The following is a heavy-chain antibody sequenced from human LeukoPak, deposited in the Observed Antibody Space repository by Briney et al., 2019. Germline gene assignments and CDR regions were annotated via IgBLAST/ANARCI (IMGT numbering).Heavy chain of an antibody. D-gene: IGHD6-13*01. V-gene: IGHV4-39*01. J-gene: IGHJ4*02. CDR1: GGSISSSSYY. CDR3: ARSWQQLVRIDY. Sequence: SETLSLTCTVSGGSISSSSYYWGWIRQHPGKGLEWIGSIYYSGSTYYNPSLKSRVTISVDTSKNQFSLKLSSVTAADTAVYYCARSWQQLVRIDYWGQGTLVTVSS. CDR2: IYYSGST.